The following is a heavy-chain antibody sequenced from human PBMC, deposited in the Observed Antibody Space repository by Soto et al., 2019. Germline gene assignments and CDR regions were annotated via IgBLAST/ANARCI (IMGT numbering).Heavy chain of an antibody. CDR1: GFTFSSYA. J-gene: IGHJ6*02. CDR2: ISGSGGST. CDR3: AELPFCSSTSCYYYYGMDV. D-gene: IGHD2-2*01. V-gene: IGHV3-23*01. Sequence: GGSLRLSCAASGFTFSSYAMSWVRQAPGKGLEWVSAISGSGGSTYYADSVKGRFTISRDNSKNTLYLQRNSLRAEDTAVYYCAELPFCSSTSCYYYYGMDVWGQGTTVTVSS.